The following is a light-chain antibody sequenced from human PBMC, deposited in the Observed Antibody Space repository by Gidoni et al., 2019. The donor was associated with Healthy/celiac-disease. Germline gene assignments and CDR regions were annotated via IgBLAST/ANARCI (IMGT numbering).Light chain of an antibody. Sequence: EIVLTQSPATLSLSPGERATLSCRASQSVSSNLAWYQQKPGQAPRLLIYDASNRATGIPARFSGSWSGTDFTLTISSLEPEDFAVYYCQQRSNWPLLTFGGGTKVEIK. CDR3: QQRSNWPLLT. J-gene: IGKJ4*01. CDR1: QSVSSN. CDR2: DAS. V-gene: IGKV3-11*01.